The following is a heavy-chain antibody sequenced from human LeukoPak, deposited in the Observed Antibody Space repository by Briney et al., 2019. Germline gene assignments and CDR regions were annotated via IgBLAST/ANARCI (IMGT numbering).Heavy chain of an antibody. J-gene: IGHJ3*02. CDR3: ARGRYSSSSGDHDAFDI. D-gene: IGHD6-6*01. CDR2: INSDESTT. Sequence: GGSLRLSCAASGFTFSSYSMNWVRQAPGKGLVGVSRINSDESTTNYADSVKGRFTISRGNAKNTLYLQVNSLRAEDTAVYYCARGRYSSSSGDHDAFDIWGQGTMVTVSS. CDR1: GFTFSSYS. V-gene: IGHV3-74*01.